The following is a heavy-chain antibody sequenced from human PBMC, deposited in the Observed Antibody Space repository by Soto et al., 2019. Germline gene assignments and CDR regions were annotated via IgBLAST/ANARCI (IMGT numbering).Heavy chain of an antibody. CDR3: AKYVTGTLEDWFDP. Sequence: EVQLLESGGGLVQPGGSLRLSCAASGFTFSSYAMSWVRQAPGKRLEWVSAISGSGGSTYYADSVKGRFTISRDNSKNPLYLQMNSLRAEDTAVYYGAKYVTGTLEDWFDPWGQGTLVTVSS. V-gene: IGHV3-23*01. CDR2: ISGSGGST. CDR1: GFTFSSYA. D-gene: IGHD1-20*01. J-gene: IGHJ5*02.